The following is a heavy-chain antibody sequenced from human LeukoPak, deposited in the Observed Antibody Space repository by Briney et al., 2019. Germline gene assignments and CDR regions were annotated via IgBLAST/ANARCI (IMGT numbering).Heavy chain of an antibody. D-gene: IGHD6-19*01. Sequence: GGSLRLSCVASGFTFDDYAMHWVRQPPGKGLEWVSGISWNSGSIHYVDSVKGRFTISRDKAKNSLYLQMNSLRVEDTALYYCARDMSSGWYAGASYAFDVWGQGTMVPVSS. CDR3: ARDMSSGWYAGASYAFDV. CDR1: GFTFDDYA. CDR2: ISWNSGSI. J-gene: IGHJ3*01. V-gene: IGHV3-9*01.